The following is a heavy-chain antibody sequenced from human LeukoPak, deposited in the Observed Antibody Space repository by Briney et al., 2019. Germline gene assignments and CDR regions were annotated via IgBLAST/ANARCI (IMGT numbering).Heavy chain of an antibody. CDR1: GGSFSGYY. CDR2: INHSGST. V-gene: IGHV4-34*01. D-gene: IGHD3-22*01. CDR3: ARGSPFRPLYYYDSSGYFQH. Sequence: SETLSLTCAVYGGSFSGYYWSWIRQPPGKGLEWIGEINHSGSTNYHPSLKSRVTISVDTSKNQFSLKLSSVTAADTAVYYCARGSPFRPLYYYDSSGYFQHWGQGTLVTVSS. J-gene: IGHJ1*01.